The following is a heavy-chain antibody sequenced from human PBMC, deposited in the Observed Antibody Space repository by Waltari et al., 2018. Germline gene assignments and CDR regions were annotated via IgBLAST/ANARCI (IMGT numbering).Heavy chain of an antibody. V-gene: IGHV3-11*01. CDR3: ARAREQNYDFWNGYSFYFDH. Sequence: QVQLVESGGGLVNPGGSLRLSCAASGFSFSDYYMTWIRQAPGKGLGWIAKISCRENIIYHADLVKGRVTISRDNAKNSLFLQMKSLRAEDTAVYYCARAREQNYDFWNGYSFYFDHWGQGALVTVSS. CDR1: GFSFSDYY. D-gene: IGHD3-3*01. J-gene: IGHJ4*02. CDR2: ISCRENII.